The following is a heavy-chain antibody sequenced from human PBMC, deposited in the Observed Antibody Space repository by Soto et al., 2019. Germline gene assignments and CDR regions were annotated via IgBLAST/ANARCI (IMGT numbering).Heavy chain of an antibody. CDR3: ARTRIAAAGRRGYLDY. CDR1: GGSFSGYY. CDR2: INHSGST. Sequence: SETLSLTCAVYGGSFSGYYWSWIRQPPGKGLEWIGEINHSGSTNYNPSLRSRVTISVDTSKNQFSLKLSSVTAADTAVYYCARTRIAAAGRRGYLDYWGQGTLVTVSS. D-gene: IGHD6-13*01. V-gene: IGHV4-34*01. J-gene: IGHJ4*02.